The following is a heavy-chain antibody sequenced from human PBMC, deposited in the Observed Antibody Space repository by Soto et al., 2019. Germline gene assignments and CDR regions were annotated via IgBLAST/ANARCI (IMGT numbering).Heavy chain of an antibody. V-gene: IGHV3-48*03. Sequence: PVGSLRLSCESSVFSFSSFAMNWVRHSPGRGLEWVSYISDDGASIYYADSLKGRFTISRDNAKNSLSLQMNNLRAEDTAVYYCARENSVKAWLHHFDHWGLGTLFTVSS. D-gene: IGHD5-18*01. CDR1: VFSFSSFA. CDR3: ARENSVKAWLHHFDH. CDR2: ISDDGASI. J-gene: IGHJ4*02.